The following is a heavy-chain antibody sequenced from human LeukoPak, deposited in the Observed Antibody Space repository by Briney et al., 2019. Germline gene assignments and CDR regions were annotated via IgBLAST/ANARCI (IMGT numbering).Heavy chain of an antibody. J-gene: IGHJ4*02. CDR3: AKGEYLPYSSSWYYFDY. Sequence: PGESLRLSFAASGITFSNYWMHWVSQAPGKGLEWVSYISSSGSTIYYADSVKGRFTISRDNAKNSLYLQMNSLRAEDTAVYYCAKGEYLPYSSSWYYFDYWGQGTLVTVSS. V-gene: IGHV3-11*01. CDR2: ISSSGSTI. CDR1: GITFSNYW. D-gene: IGHD6-13*01.